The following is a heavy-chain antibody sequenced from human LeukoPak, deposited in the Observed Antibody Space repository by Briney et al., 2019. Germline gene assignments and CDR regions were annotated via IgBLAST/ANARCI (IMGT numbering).Heavy chain of an antibody. Sequence: ASVKVSCKASGYTFISYGISWVRQAPGQGLEWMGRINPNSGGTNYAQKFQGRVTMTRDTSISTAYMELSRLRSDDTAVYYCARHSYSSSFWGQGTLVTVSS. D-gene: IGHD6-6*01. CDR2: INPNSGGT. CDR1: GYTFISYG. J-gene: IGHJ4*02. CDR3: ARHSYSSSF. V-gene: IGHV1-2*06.